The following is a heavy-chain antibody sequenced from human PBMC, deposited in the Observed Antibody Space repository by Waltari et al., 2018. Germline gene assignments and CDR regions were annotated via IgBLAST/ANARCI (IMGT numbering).Heavy chain of an antibody. CDR2: VYTNGDT. D-gene: IGHD2-2*01. CDR3: ARGRIPAASCFDP. J-gene: IGHJ5*02. V-gene: IGHV4-61*02. Sequence: QVQLQASGPGLVKPSQTLSLTCTVSGGSISSGPYCWAWIRQPVGKGLELIGRVYTNGDTDYNPSLDSRVTVSMDTTKNQVSLRLTSVTAADTAVYYCARGRIPAASCFDPWGQGTLVTVSS. CDR1: GGSISSGPYC.